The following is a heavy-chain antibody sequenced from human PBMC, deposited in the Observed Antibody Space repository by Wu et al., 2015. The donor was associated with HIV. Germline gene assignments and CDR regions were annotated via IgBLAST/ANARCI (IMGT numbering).Heavy chain of an antibody. V-gene: IGHV1-8*01. D-gene: IGHD4-11*01. CDR2: MNPNSGNT. Sequence: QVQLVQSGAEVKKPGASVKVSCKASGYTFTSYDINWVRQATGQGLEWMGWMNPNSGNTGYAQKFQGRVTMTRNTSISTAYMELSSLRSEDTAVYYCARGHDYSDSLDSFDIVGPRDKWSPSLQ. CDR3: ARGHDYSDSLDSFDI. J-gene: IGHJ3*02. CDR1: GYTFTSYD.